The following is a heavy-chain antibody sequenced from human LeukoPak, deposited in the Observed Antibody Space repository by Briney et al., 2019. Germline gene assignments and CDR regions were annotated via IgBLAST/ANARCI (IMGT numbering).Heavy chain of an antibody. D-gene: IGHD3-22*01. Sequence: SETLSLTCAVYGGSFSGYYWTRIRQPPGKGLEWIGEINHSGSTNYNPSLKSRVTISVDTSKNQFSLKLISVTAADTAVYYCARCDDSSGYPHLDYWGQGTLVTVSS. V-gene: IGHV4-34*01. CDR3: ARCDDSSGYPHLDY. CDR2: INHSGST. J-gene: IGHJ4*02. CDR1: GGSFSGYY.